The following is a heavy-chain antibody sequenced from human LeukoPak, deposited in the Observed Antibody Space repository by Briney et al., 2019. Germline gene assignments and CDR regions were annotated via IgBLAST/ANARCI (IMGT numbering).Heavy chain of an antibody. Sequence: GASVKVSCKASGYTFTTYFMHWVRQAPGQGLEWMGIIHTSGGTTKYAQKFQDRVTMTRDTSTNTVYMELSSLKFDDTAVYYCAIEVPPDGYKGTTGYFDYWGQGTLVTVSS. V-gene: IGHV1-46*01. D-gene: IGHD5-24*01. CDR3: AIEVPPDGYKGTTGYFDY. J-gene: IGHJ4*02. CDR1: GYTFTTYF. CDR2: IHTSGGTT.